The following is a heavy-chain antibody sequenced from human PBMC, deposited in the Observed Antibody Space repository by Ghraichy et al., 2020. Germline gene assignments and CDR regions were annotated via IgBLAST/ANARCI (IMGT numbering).Heavy chain of an antibody. CDR3: AKEGDYDILTEFDY. V-gene: IGHV3-23*01. CDR2: ISGSGGST. J-gene: IGHJ4*02. Sequence: LTCAASGFTFSSYAMSWVRQAPGKGLEWVSAISGSGGSTYYADSVKGRFTISRDNSKNTLYLQMNSLRAEDTAVYYCAKEGDYDILTEFDYWGQGTLVTVSS. D-gene: IGHD3-9*01. CDR1: GFTFSSYA.